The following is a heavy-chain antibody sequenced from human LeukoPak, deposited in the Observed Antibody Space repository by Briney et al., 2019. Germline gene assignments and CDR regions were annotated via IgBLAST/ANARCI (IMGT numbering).Heavy chain of an antibody. V-gene: IGHV3-23*01. CDR1: QFTFSNYA. CDR3: AKGPAPYCSGGSCYSPHWYFDL. CDR2: ISGSGNTT. D-gene: IGHD2-15*01. Sequence: GGSLRLSCAASQFTFSNYAMSWVRQAPGKGLEWVSAISGSGNTTYFGDSVTGRFTISRDNPKNTVYLQVNSLSAEDTAVYYCAKGPAPYCSGGSCYSPHWYFDLWGRGTLVTVSS. J-gene: IGHJ2*01.